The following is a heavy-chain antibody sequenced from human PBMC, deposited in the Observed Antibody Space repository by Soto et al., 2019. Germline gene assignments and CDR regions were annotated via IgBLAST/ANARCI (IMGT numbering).Heavy chain of an antibody. V-gene: IGHV1-18*04. D-gene: IGHD6-19*01. J-gene: IGHJ4*02. CDR3: AKEQIAVAGTRGGFEY. Sequence: QVQLVQSGAEVKKPGATVKVSCKASGYTFTTYGISWVRQAPGQGLEWMGWISAYNGNTNYAQKLQGRVTMTRDTSTSTAYMELRSLRSDDTAVYYCAKEQIAVAGTRGGFEYWGQGTLVTVSS. CDR2: ISAYNGNT. CDR1: GYTFTTYG.